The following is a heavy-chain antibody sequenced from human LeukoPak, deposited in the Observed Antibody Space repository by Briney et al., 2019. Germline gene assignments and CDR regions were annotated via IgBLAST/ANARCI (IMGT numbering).Heavy chain of an antibody. CDR1: GYTFTSFV. D-gene: IGHD6-19*01. V-gene: IGHV1-3*04. CDR2: INTGNGDT. Sequence: EASVTVSCMASGYTFTSFVMYWVRPAPGQRLECMGWINTGNGDTKYSQKFQGRVTITRDTSASTAYMELSSLTSEDTAVYYCSSGDYNSGWVDWGQGTLVIVSS. J-gene: IGHJ4*02. CDR3: SSGDYNSGWVD.